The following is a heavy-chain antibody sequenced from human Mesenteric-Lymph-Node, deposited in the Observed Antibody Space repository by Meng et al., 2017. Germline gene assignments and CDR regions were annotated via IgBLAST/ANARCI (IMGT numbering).Heavy chain of an antibody. V-gene: IGHV1-24*01. CDR1: GYTVTELS. CDR3: ATLDYGGNFIDY. Sequence: QVQLVQSRSEVKKTGASVKVHCKVSGYTVTELSMHWVRQDPGKGLEWMGGFDPEDGETIYAQKFPGRVTMTEDTSTDTAYMELSSLRSEDTAVYYCATLDYGGNFIDYWGQGTLVTVSS. D-gene: IGHD4-23*01. J-gene: IGHJ4*02. CDR2: FDPEDGET.